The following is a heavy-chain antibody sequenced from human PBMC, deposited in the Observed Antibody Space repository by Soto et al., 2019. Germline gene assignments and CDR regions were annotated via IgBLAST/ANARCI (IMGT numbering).Heavy chain of an antibody. V-gene: IGHV2-5*02. D-gene: IGHD6-13*01. CDR1: GFSLSTYGVG. Sequence: SGPTLVNPTQTLTLTCTFSGFSLSTYGVGVAWVRQPPGKALEWLALIYWDDDKRYSPSLETRLTVTKDTAINRVILTMTNMHPVDTVTYDCAHRPGSSMGIDYWGQGALVTVS. J-gene: IGHJ4*02. CDR2: IYWDDDK. CDR3: AHRPGSSMGIDY.